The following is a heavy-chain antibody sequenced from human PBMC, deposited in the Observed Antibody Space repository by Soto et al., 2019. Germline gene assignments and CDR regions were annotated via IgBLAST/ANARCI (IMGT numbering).Heavy chain of an antibody. V-gene: IGHV3-33*01. CDR2: IWYDGSNK. CDR3: ARGFRIAARHYFDY. CDR1: GFTFSSYG. J-gene: IGHJ4*02. D-gene: IGHD6-6*01. Sequence: PGGSLRLSCAASGFTFSSYGMHWVRQAPGKGLEWVAVIWYDGSNKYYADSVKGRFTISGDNSKNTLYLQMNSLRAEDTAVYYCARGFRIAARHYFDYWGQGTLVTVS.